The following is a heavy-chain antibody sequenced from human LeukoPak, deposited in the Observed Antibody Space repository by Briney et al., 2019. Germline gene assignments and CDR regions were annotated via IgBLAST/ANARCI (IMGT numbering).Heavy chain of an antibody. J-gene: IGHJ4*02. Sequence: PGGSLRLSCAASGFTFSSYWMSWVRQAPGKGLEWVANIKQDGSEKYYVDSVKGRFTISRDNPKNSLYLQMNSLRAEDTAVYYCAREGSYDSSGPKTDYWGQGTLVTVSS. CDR2: IKQDGSEK. D-gene: IGHD3-22*01. V-gene: IGHV3-7*01. CDR3: AREGSYDSSGPKTDY. CDR1: GFTFSSYW.